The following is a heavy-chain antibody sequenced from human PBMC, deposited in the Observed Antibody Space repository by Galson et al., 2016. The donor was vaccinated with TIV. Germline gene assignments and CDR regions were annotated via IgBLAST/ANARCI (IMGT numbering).Heavy chain of an antibody. CDR1: GFTFSGHS. CDR3: ARIIGYWEGYYAIDV. J-gene: IGHJ6*02. CDR2: ISVSSDYI. D-gene: IGHD2-15*01. V-gene: IGHV3-21*06. Sequence: SLRLSCAASGFTFSGHSMNWVRQAPGKGLEWVSSISVSSDYIYYGDSVKGRFTISRDNAKNSLFLQMNSLRAEDTAVYYCARIIGYWEGYYAIDVWGQGTTVTVAS.